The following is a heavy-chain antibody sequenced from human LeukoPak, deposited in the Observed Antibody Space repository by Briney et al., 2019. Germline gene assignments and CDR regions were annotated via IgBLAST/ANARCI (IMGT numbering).Heavy chain of an antibody. V-gene: IGHV1-8*01. Sequence: ASVKVSCKASGYTFTSYDINWVRQATGQGLEWMGWMNPNSGNTGYAQKFQGRVTMTRNTSISTAYMELSSLGSEDTAVYYCAIIVHYYYYMDVWGKGTTVTISS. CDR3: AIIVHYYYYMDV. CDR1: GYTFTSYD. J-gene: IGHJ6*03. D-gene: IGHD2/OR15-2a*01. CDR2: MNPNSGNT.